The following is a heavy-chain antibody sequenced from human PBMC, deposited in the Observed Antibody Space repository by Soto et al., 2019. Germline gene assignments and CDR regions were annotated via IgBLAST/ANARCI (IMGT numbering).Heavy chain of an antibody. CDR1: GGAISSSSYY. D-gene: IGHD3-10*01. J-gene: IGHJ6*03. Sequence: QLQLQESDPGLVKPSETLSLTCTVSGGAISSSSYYWGWIRQPPGKGLEWIGSIYYSGSTYYNPSLKSRVTISGDTSENQFSLKLSSVTAADTTVYYCARHRSPDPPRGYYYYMDVWGKGTTVTVSS. V-gene: IGHV4-39*01. CDR3: ARHRSPDPPRGYYYYMDV. CDR2: IYYSGST.